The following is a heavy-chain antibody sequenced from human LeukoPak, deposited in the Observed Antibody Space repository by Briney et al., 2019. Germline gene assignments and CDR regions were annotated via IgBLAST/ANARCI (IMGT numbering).Heavy chain of an antibody. J-gene: IGHJ4*02. Sequence: ASVKVSCKASGYTFTSHGISWVRQAPGQGLEWMGWINPNGGGTDYAQKFQGSVTMTRDTSITTAYMELSRLTSDDTAVYYCARSLGYCRGGSCYWGQGTLVTVSS. D-gene: IGHD2-15*01. V-gene: IGHV1-2*02. CDR1: GYTFTSHG. CDR2: INPNGGGT. CDR3: ARSLGYCRGGSCY.